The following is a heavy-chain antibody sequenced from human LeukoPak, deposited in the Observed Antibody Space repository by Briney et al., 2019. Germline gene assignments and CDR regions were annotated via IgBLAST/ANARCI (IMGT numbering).Heavy chain of an antibody. CDR2: MNPNSGNT. Sequence: GASVKVSCKASGYTFTSYDINWVRRATGQGLEWMGWMNPNSGNTGYAQKFQGRVTMTRNTSISTAYMELSSLRSEDTAVYYCARARSSLKYYYYYYMDVWGKGTTVTVSS. V-gene: IGHV1-8*01. D-gene: IGHD6-13*01. CDR1: GYTFTSYD. J-gene: IGHJ6*03. CDR3: ARARSSLKYYYYYYMDV.